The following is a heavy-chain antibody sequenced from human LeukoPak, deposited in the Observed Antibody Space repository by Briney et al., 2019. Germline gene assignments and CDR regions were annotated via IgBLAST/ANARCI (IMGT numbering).Heavy chain of an antibody. CDR3: ANSANYGGNSGYFDY. CDR2: IYYSGNT. J-gene: IGHJ4*02. D-gene: IGHD4-23*01. CDR1: GGSISSSSYY. Sequence: PSETLSLTCTVSGGSISSSSYYWGWIRQPPGKGLEWIGSIYYSGNTYYNPSLKSRVTISIDASKNQFSLKLSSVTAADTAVYYCANSANYGGNSGYFDYWGQGTLVTVSS. V-gene: IGHV4-39*01.